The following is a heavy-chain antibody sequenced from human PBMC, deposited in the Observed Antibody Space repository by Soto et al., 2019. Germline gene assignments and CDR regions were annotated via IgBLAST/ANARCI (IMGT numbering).Heavy chain of an antibody. CDR3: AKDAYYYDSSGYYYPFDYGMDV. D-gene: IGHD3-22*01. CDR2: ISGSGGST. Sequence: EVQLLESGGGLVQPGGSLRLSCAASGFTFSSYAMSWVRQAPGKGLEWVSAISGSGGSTYYADSVKGRFTISRDNSKNTLYLQMNSLRDEDTAVYYCAKDAYYYDSSGYYYPFDYGMDVWGQGTTVTVSS. CDR1: GFTFSSYA. V-gene: IGHV3-23*01. J-gene: IGHJ6*02.